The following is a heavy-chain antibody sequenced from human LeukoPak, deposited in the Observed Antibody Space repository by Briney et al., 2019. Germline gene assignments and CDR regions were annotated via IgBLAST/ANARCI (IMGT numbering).Heavy chain of an antibody. CDR3: GRDLPTVTSIDY. J-gene: IGHJ4*02. D-gene: IGHD4-17*01. Sequence: GGSLRLSCAASGFTFSNYSMNWVRQAPGKGLEWVSSISSSSSYIYYADSVKGRFTISRDNAKNSLYLQMNSLRAEDTAVYYCGRDLPTVTSIDYWGQGTLVTVSS. CDR2: ISSSSSYI. CDR1: GFTFSNYS. V-gene: IGHV3-21*01.